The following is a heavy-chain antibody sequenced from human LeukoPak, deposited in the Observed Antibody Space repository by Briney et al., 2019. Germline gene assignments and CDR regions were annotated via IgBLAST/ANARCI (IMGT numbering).Heavy chain of an antibody. J-gene: IGHJ5*02. V-gene: IGHV4-4*02. CDR1: GGSISSSNW. Sequence: SGTLSLTCAVSGGSISSSNWWSWVRQPPEKGLEWIGEIYHSGGTNYNPSLKSRVTISVDKSKNQLSLRLSSVTAADTAVYYCARLSSGGTPNWFDPWGPGTLVTVSS. CDR3: ARLSSGGTPNWFDP. CDR2: IYHSGGT. D-gene: IGHD3-16*01.